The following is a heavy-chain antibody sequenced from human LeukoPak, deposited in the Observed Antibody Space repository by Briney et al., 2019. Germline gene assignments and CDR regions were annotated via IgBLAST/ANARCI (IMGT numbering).Heavy chain of an antibody. J-gene: IGHJ4*02. D-gene: IGHD6-19*01. V-gene: IGHV3-74*01. Sequence: GGSLRLSCAASGLTFSSHWMHWVRQAPGKGLVWVSRITNDGSSTTYADSVKGRFTISRDNSKSTLYLQMSSLRAEDTAVYYCVKDTVAGTPTYYFDYWGQGTLVTVSS. CDR1: GLTFSSHW. CDR3: VKDTVAGTPTYYFDY. CDR2: ITNDGSST.